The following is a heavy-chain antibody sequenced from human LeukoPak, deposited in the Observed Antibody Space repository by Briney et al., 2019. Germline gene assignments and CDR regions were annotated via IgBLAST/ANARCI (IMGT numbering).Heavy chain of an antibody. V-gene: IGHV3-30*02. D-gene: IGHD6-13*01. J-gene: IGHJ4*02. CDR1: GXPLRRYD. CDR2: IRSDGSDK. Sequence: RRPSLRPFCAAPGXPLRRYDVHWVRQAPGKGLHWVALIRSDGSDKYYAASVTGRFTISRDNSKNTLFLQMNSLRAEDTAVYYCAKDIAAAGGPCAYWGRGALVTVSS. CDR3: AKDIAAAGGPCAY.